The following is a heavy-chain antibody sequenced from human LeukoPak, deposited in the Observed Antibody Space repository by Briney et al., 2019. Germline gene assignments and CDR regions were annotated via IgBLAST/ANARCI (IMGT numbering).Heavy chain of an antibody. CDR2: ISSSSSYI. Sequence: PGGSLRLSCAASGFTFSSYSMNWVRQAPGKGLEWVSSISSSSSYIYYADSVKGRFTISRDNAKNSLYLQMNSLRAEDTAVYYCARGLWFGELFFSPQDPYYYGMDVWGQGTTVTVSS. J-gene: IGHJ6*02. CDR3: ARGLWFGELFFSPQDPYYYGMDV. D-gene: IGHD3-10*01. CDR1: GFTFSSYS. V-gene: IGHV3-21*01.